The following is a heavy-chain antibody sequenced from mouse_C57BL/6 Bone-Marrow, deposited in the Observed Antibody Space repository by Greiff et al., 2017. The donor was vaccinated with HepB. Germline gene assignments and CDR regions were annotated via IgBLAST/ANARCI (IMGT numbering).Heavy chain of an antibody. J-gene: IGHJ2*01. CDR3: ARMAHY. Sequence: EVKLMESGPELVKPGASVKISCKASGYSFTGYYMNWVKQSPEKSLEWIGEINPSTGGTTYNQKFKAKATLTVDKSSSTAYMQLKSLTSEDSAVYYCARMAHYWGQGTTLTVSS. V-gene: IGHV1-42*01. CDR1: GYSFTGYY. CDR2: INPSTGGT.